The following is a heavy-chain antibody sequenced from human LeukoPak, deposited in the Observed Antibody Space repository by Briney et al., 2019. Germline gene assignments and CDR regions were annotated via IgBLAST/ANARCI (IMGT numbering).Heavy chain of an antibody. CDR3: ARQRDSGFDFDS. CDR2: IYPSDSDT. J-gene: IGHJ4*02. Sequence: GESLKISCMGSGYSFTNYWIGWVRQVPGSGLEWVGVIYPSDSDTRYSPSFQGQVTISADKSIDTAYLQWSSLKASDTAMYYCARQRDSGFDFDSWGQGTLVTVSS. D-gene: IGHD5-12*01. CDR1: GYSFTNYW. V-gene: IGHV5-51*01.